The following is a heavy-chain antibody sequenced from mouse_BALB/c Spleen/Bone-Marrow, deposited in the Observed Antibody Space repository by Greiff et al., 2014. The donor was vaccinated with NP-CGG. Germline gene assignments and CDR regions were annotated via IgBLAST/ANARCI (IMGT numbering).Heavy chain of an antibody. CDR3: ARFGRYYFDY. CDR2: INPGSGGA. Sequence: ESGAELVRPGTAVNVSCKASGYAFTNYLIEWVKRRPGQGLEWIGVINPGSGGANYNEEFKGKATLTADKSSSTAYMQLSSLTSDDSAVYFCARFGRYYFDYWGQGTTLTVSS. CDR1: GYAFTNYL. V-gene: IGHV1-54*01. J-gene: IGHJ2*01.